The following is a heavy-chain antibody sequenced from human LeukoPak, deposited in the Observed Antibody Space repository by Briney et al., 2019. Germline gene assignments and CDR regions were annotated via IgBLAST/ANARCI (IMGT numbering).Heavy chain of an antibody. CDR2: ISSSSYI. Sequence: GGSLRLSCAASGFTFSTYNMNWVRQAPGKGLEWVSSISSSSYIYYADSVKGRFTISRDNAKNSLYLQMNSLGAEDSAVYYCARDSLHPRRLSDAFDVWGQGTMVTVSS. CDR1: GFTFSTYN. CDR3: ARDSLHPRRLSDAFDV. J-gene: IGHJ3*01. V-gene: IGHV3-21*01. D-gene: IGHD3-16*02.